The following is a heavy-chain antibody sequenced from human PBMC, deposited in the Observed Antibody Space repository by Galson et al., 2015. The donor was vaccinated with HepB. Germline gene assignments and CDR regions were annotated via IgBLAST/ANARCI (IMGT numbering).Heavy chain of an antibody. V-gene: IGHV1-46*04. CDR3: ARGDSSSWYWASTDI. D-gene: IGHD6-13*01. Sequence: SVKVSCKASGGTFSSYAISWVRQAPGQGLEWMGIINPSGGSTSYAQKLQGRVTMTRDTSTSTVYMELSSLRSEDTAVYYCARGDSSSWYWASTDIWGQGTMVTVSS. CDR2: INPSGGST. J-gene: IGHJ3*02. CDR1: GGTFSSYA.